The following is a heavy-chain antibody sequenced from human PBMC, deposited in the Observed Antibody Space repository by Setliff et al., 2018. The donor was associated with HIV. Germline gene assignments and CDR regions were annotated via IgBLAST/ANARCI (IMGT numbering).Heavy chain of an antibody. CDR2: INTHNGST. CDR1: GYIFTTFG. J-gene: IGHJ5*02. CDR3: ARATGAADL. V-gene: IGHV1-18*01. Sequence: ASVKVSCKASGYIFTTFGFSWVRQAPGQGLEWMGWINTHNGSTHYAQRFQGIVTMTRDTSTTTAYMELRSLRSDDTAVYYCARATGAADLWGQGTKVTVSS. D-gene: IGHD6-13*01.